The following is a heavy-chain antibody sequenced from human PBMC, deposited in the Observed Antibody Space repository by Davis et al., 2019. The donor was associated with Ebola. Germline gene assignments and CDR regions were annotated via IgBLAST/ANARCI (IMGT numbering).Heavy chain of an antibody. V-gene: IGHV1-2*04. CDR3: ARGGSGWYGYYYGMDV. CDR2: INPNSGGT. CDR1: GYTFTGYY. Sequence: AASVKVSCKASGYTFTGYYMHWVRQAPGQGLEWMGWINPNSGGTNYAQKFQGWVTMTRDTSISTAYMELSRLRSDDTAVYYCARGGSGWYGYYYGMDVWGQGTTVTVSS. D-gene: IGHD6-19*01. J-gene: IGHJ6*02.